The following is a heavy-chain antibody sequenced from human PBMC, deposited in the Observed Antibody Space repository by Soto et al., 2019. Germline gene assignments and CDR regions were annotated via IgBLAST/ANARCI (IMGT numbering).Heavy chain of an antibody. D-gene: IGHD3-10*01. CDR1: GGSFSGYY. Sequence: SETLSLTCAVYGGSFSGYYWSWIRQPPGKGLEWIGEINHSGSTNYNPSLKRRVTKSVDTSKNQFSLKLSTVTAADTAVYYCARGRVVLLWFGDHNWFDPWGQGTLVTVSS. J-gene: IGHJ5*02. V-gene: IGHV4-34*01. CDR3: ARGRVVLLWFGDHNWFDP. CDR2: INHSGST.